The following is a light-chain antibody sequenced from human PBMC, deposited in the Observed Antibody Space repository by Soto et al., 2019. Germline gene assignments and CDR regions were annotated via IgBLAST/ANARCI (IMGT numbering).Light chain of an antibody. V-gene: IGLV2-14*01. CDR3: SSYTNINTRACV. CDR2: EVT. J-gene: IGLJ1*01. Sequence: QSVLTQPASVSGSPGQSITISCTGTSGDIGSYNRVSWYQQHPGKAPKLIIYEVTDRSSGVSNRFSGPKSGNTASLTISGLQAEDEAEYYCSSYTNINTRACVFGTGTKVTVL. CDR1: SGDIGSYNR.